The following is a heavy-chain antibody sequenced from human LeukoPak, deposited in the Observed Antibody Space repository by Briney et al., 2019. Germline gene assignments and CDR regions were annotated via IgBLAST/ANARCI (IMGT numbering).Heavy chain of an antibody. CDR1: GFTFTNYG. J-gene: IGHJ4*02. CDR2: VRYDGSKK. D-gene: IGHD2-8*01. V-gene: IGHV3-30*02. Sequence: GGSLRLSCAASGFTFTNYGMHWVRQAPGKGLEWVAFVRYDGSKKNYADSVRGRFTISRDNSKNTLYLQMNSLRAEDTAVYYCAKDLFIVLMVYAQDYWGQGTLVTVSS. CDR3: AKDLFIVLMVYAQDY.